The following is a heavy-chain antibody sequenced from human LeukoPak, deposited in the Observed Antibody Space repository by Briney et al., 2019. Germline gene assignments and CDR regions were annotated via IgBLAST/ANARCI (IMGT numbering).Heavy chain of an antibody. Sequence: SETLSLTCTVSGYSITRGSYWGWIRQPPGKGLEWIANIYHSGSTNYNPSLKSRVTISVDTSKNQFSLKLSSVTAADTAVYYCARLYGSGSYYYYYMDVWGKGTTVTISS. J-gene: IGHJ6*03. CDR2: IYHSGST. CDR3: ARLYGSGSYYYYYMDV. V-gene: IGHV4-38-2*02. D-gene: IGHD3-10*01. CDR1: GYSITRGSY.